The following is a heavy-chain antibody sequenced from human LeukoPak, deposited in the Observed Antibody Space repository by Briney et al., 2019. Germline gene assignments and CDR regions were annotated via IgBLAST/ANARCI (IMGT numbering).Heavy chain of an antibody. CDR2: ISGSGDNT. CDR1: GFTCSGFA. CDR3: AKMKGHPLPKYYMDV. V-gene: IGHV3-23*01. Sequence: GGSLRLSCAASGFTCSGFAMSWVRRTPGKGLEWVSGISGSGDNTLYADSVKGRFTISRDNSKNTLYLEMNSLRAEDTAIYYCAKMKGHPLPKYYMDVWGKGPRSPSR. J-gene: IGHJ6*03.